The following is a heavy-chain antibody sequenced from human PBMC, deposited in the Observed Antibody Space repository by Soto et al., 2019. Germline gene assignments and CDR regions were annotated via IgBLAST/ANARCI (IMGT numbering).Heavy chain of an antibody. V-gene: IGHV4-34*01. J-gene: IGHJ4*02. CDR1: GGSFDGYY. Sequence: SETLSLTCALYGGSFDGYYWSWIRQSPGKGLEWIGEIHHSGSTKYNPSLKGRVSLSVDTSTKQFSLKMTSMTAADRGVYYCARGVDSWSGYLFWGQGTPVTVSS. CDR3: ARGVDSWSGYLF. D-gene: IGHD3-3*01. CDR2: IHHSGST.